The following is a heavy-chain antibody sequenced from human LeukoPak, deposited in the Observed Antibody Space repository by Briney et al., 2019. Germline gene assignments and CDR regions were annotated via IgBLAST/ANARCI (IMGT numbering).Heavy chain of an antibody. CDR3: AGGTGFIIKD. D-gene: IGHD3-9*01. Sequence: GGSLRLSCAASGFTFSLYWMYWVRRAPGKGREWVANIKQDGSEKNYVDSVKGRFTISRDNAKNSLYLQMNNLRVEDTAMYYCAGGTGFIIKDWGQGTLVTVSS. CDR1: GFTFSLYW. V-gene: IGHV3-7*03. CDR2: IKQDGSEK. J-gene: IGHJ4*02.